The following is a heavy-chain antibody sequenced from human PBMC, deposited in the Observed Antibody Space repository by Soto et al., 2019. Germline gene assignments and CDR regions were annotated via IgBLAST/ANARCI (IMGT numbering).Heavy chain of an antibody. Sequence: EVQLVESGGGLIQPGGSLRLSCAASGFTVSSDYMNWVRQAPGKGPEWVTVVYSGGSTYYADSVKGRFTISRDDSKNTLYLQMNSLSVEDTAVYYCARWGDWYFDLWGRGTLVTVSS. CDR3: ARWGDWYFDL. CDR1: GFTVSSDY. J-gene: IGHJ2*01. V-gene: IGHV3-53*01. D-gene: IGHD3-16*01. CDR2: VYSGGST.